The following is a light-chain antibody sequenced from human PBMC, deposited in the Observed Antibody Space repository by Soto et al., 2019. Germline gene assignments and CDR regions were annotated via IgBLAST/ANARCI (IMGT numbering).Light chain of an antibody. CDR3: QQYNSYSLT. CDR1: QTISSW. J-gene: IGKJ1*01. Sequence: DIQMTQSPSTLAASVVDTVTITCRASQTISSWLAWYQQKPGEAPRLLIYQASSLETEVPSRFSGSGSGTEFTLTISSLQPGDFATYYCQQYNSYSLTFGQGTKGDIK. V-gene: IGKV1-5*03. CDR2: QAS.